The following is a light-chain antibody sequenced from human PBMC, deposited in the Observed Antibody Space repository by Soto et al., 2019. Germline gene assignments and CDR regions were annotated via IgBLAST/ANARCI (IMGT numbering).Light chain of an antibody. CDR1: SSDVGGYDR. J-gene: IGLJ2*01. CDR3: SSYTSNNTVV. CDR2: EVS. Sequence: QSALTQPPSVSGSPGQSVTISCTGTSSDVGGYDRVSWYQQPPGTAPKLMIYEVSNRPSGVPDRFSGSKSGNTASLTVSGLQADDEAHYYCSSYTSNNTVVFAGGTKVTVL. V-gene: IGLV2-18*02.